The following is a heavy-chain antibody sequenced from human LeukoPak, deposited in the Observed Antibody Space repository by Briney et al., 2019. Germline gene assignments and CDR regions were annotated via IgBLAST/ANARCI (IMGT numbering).Heavy chain of an antibody. J-gene: IGHJ4*02. CDR1: GFTFSSYG. D-gene: IGHD1-26*01. V-gene: IGHV3-33*06. CDR2: IWYDGSNK. Sequence: GRSLRLSCAASGFTFSSYGMHWVRQAPGKGLEWVAVIWYDGSNKYYADSVEGRFTVSRDNSKNTLYLQMSSLRAEDTALYYCAKQTGSYIESPEDYWGQGTRVTVSA. CDR3: AKQTGSYIESPEDY.